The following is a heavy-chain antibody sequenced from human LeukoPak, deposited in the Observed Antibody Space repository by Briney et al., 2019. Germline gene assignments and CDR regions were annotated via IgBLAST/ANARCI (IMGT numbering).Heavy chain of an antibody. CDR1: GFTFSNYG. J-gene: IGHJ4*02. Sequence: GGSLRLSCAASGFTFSNYGMSWVRQAPGKGLEWVSAISGTGRSTYYADYVKGRFTISRDSYRNTLYLQMNSLRAEDTAVYYCATDLPPDYYDSSGYYLTDWGQGTLVTVSS. CDR2: ISGTGRST. CDR3: ATDLPPDYYDSSGYYLTD. D-gene: IGHD3-22*01. V-gene: IGHV3-23*01.